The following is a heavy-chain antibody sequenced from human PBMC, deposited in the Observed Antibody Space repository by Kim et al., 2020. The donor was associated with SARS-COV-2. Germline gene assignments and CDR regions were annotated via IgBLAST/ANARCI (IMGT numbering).Heavy chain of an antibody. V-gene: IGHV4-31*03. CDR3: ARGQPLDY. D-gene: IGHD2-2*01. CDR2: ISYSGNP. Sequence: SETLSLTCSVSGGSIGTGGKFWTWIRQHPAKGLEWIGYISYSGNPHHRPSLRSRVSISLQTSENQFSLTLTSVTAADTAVYYCARGQPLDYWGQGILVTVSS. J-gene: IGHJ4*02. CDR1: GGSIGTGGKF.